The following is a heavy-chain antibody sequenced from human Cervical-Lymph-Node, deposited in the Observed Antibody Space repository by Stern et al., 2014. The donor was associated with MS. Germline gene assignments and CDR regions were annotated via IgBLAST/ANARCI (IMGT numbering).Heavy chain of an antibody. CDR1: GGPVNSGSYS. CDR3: ARGERELFHN. V-gene: IGHV4-61*01. D-gene: IGHD3-10*01. CDR2: IYYGGST. J-gene: IGHJ4*02. Sequence: QVKLQESGPGLVKPSETLSLTCTVSGGPVNSGSYSWNWIRQPPGTGLLWIVHIYYGGSTNYNPSLNIRTTISVDKSKNQFSLRLTSVTAADTAVYYGARGERELFHNWGQGTLVTVSS.